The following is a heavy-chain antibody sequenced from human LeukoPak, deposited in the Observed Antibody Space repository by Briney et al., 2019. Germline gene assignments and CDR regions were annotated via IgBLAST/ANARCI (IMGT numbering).Heavy chain of an antibody. CDR3: ARGVMTTRLGEYFDF. Sequence: GASVKVSCKTSGYTFTNYYVHWMRQAPGQGPEWMGILNPSSGITKYAQKLQGRVTLTRDTSTSTVYMELSSLTSDDTAMYYCARGVMTTRLGEYFDFWGQGTLVTVSS. D-gene: IGHD4-11*01. CDR2: LNPSSGIT. CDR1: GYTFTNYY. J-gene: IGHJ4*02. V-gene: IGHV1-46*01.